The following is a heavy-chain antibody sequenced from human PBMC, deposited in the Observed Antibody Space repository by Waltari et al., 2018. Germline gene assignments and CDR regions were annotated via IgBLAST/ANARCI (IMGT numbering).Heavy chain of an antibody. D-gene: IGHD3-22*01. J-gene: IGHJ4*02. CDR2: IYSSGST. CDR3: ARGQDYYDNSGIGY. CDR1: GGSLNRRHY. Sequence: QVQLQESGPGLVKPSETLSLTCTVHGGSLNRRHYWGWIRQPPGKGLEWIGSIYSSGSTYYNPSLKSRVTISVDTSKNQFSLKLNSVTAADTAVYYCARGQDYYDNSGIGYWGQGTLVTVSS. V-gene: IGHV4-39*07.